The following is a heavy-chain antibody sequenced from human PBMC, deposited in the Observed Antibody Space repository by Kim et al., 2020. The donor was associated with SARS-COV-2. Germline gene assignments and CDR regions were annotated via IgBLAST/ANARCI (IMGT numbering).Heavy chain of an antibody. CDR2: IYSGGSST. J-gene: IGHJ6*02. V-gene: IGHV3-23*03. CDR3: AKGTPIKGFGEQTRDYYYGMDV. D-gene: IGHD3-10*01. Sequence: GGSLRLSCAASGFTFSSYAMSWVRQAPGKGLEWVSVIYSGGSSTYYADSVKGRFTISRDNSKNTLYLQMNSLRAEDTAVYYCAKGTPIKGFGEQTRDYYYGMDVWGQGTTVTVSS. CDR1: GFTFSSYA.